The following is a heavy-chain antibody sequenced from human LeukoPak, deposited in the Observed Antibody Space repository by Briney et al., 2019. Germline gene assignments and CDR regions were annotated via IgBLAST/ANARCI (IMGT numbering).Heavy chain of an antibody. V-gene: IGHV3-48*03. CDR2: INHNGETI. D-gene: IGHD5-18*01. CDR3: ARDHAPGYSYGIVDY. CDR1: GFPFSSYV. J-gene: IGHJ4*02. Sequence: PGGSLRLSCAASGFPFSSYVMSWVRQAPGKGLEWVSYINHNGETIYYPDFVKGRFTISRDNAKNSLYLQMNSLRAEDTAVYYCARDHAPGYSYGIVDYWGQGTLVTVSS.